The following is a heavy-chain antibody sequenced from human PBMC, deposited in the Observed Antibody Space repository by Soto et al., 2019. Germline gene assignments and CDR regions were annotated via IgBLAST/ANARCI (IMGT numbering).Heavy chain of an antibody. Sequence: GGSLRLSCAASGFTFSSYWMSWVRQAPGKGLEWVANIKQDGSEKYYVDSVKGRFTISRDNAKNSLYLQMNSLRAEDTAVYYCARDLGVPYSSSPLFDYWGQGTLVTVSS. CDR1: GFTFSSYW. D-gene: IGHD6-6*01. CDR3: ARDLGVPYSSSPLFDY. J-gene: IGHJ4*02. CDR2: IKQDGSEK. V-gene: IGHV3-7*01.